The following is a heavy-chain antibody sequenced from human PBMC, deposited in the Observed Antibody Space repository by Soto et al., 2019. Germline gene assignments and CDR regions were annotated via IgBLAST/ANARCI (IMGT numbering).Heavy chain of an antibody. Sequence: ASVKVSCKASGYTFTSYAISWVRQAPGQGLEWMGCISAYYGNTNYAQKLQGRVTMTTDTSTSTAYMELRSLRSDDTAVYYCAIDPCDIVVVVAATDYWGQGTLVTVSS. D-gene: IGHD2-15*01. CDR2: ISAYYGNT. J-gene: IGHJ4*02. CDR1: GYTFTSYA. CDR3: AIDPCDIVVVVAATDY. V-gene: IGHV1-18*04.